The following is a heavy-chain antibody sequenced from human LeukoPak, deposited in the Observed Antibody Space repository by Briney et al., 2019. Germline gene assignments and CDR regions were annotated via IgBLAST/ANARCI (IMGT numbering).Heavy chain of an antibody. CDR1: GGSFSGYY. Sequence: PPETLSLTCAVYGGSFSGYYWNWIRQPPGKGLEWIGEINNSGSINYNPSLKSRVTISVDTSKNQFSLKLSSVTAADTAVYYCARGSYDILTGYSYYFDYWGQGTLVTVSS. V-gene: IGHV4-34*01. CDR3: ARGSYDILTGYSYYFDY. CDR2: INNSGSI. D-gene: IGHD3-9*01. J-gene: IGHJ4*02.